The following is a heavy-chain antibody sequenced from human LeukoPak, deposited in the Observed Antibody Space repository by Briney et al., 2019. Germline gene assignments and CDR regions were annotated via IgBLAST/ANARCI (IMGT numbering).Heavy chain of an antibody. V-gene: IGHV4-34*01. D-gene: IGHD6-13*01. J-gene: IGHJ5*02. Sequence: SETLSLTCAVYGGSFSGYYWSLIRQPPGKGLEWIGEINHSGNTNYNPYLKSRVTISVDTSKNQFSLKLSYVTAADKAVYYCERAPPGAATGYWFDPWGQGTLVTVSS. CDR1: GGSFSGYY. CDR3: ERAPPGAATGYWFDP. CDR2: INHSGNT.